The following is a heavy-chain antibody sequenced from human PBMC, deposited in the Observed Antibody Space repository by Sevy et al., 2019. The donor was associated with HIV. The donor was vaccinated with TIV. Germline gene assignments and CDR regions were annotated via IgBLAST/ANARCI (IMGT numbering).Heavy chain of an antibody. D-gene: IGHD2-15*01. CDR1: GYTFTSYD. CDR2: MNPNSGNT. Sequence: ASVKVSCKASGYTFTSYDINWVRQATGQGLEWMGWMNPNSGNTGYAQKFQGRVTMTRNTSISTAYMELSSLRSEETAVYYCARVGYCSGGSCSYYYYYGMDVWGQGTTVTVSS. V-gene: IGHV1-8*01. CDR3: ARVGYCSGGSCSYYYYYGMDV. J-gene: IGHJ6*02.